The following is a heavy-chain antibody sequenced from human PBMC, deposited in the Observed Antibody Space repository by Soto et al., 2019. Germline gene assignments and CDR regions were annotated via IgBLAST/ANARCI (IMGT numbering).Heavy chain of an antibody. D-gene: IGHD2-15*01. J-gene: IGHJ4*02. Sequence: ASVKVSCKASGYTFTSYAMHWVRQAPGQRLEWMGWINAGNGNTKYSQKFQGRVTITRDTSASTAYMELSSLRSEDTAVYYCARGFRISGLSGYWGQGSLVTVSS. CDR2: INAGNGNT. CDR3: ARGFRISGLSGY. V-gene: IGHV1-3*01. CDR1: GYTFTSYA.